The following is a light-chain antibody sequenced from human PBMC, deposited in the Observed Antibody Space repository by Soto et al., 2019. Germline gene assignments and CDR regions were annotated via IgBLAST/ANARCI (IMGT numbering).Light chain of an antibody. CDR3: SSYAGSNIGV. J-gene: IGLJ1*01. Sequence: QSVLTQPPSASGSPGQAVTISCTGTSIDVGGYDYVSWYQHHPGKAPKLMIYEVTKRPSGVPDRFSGSKSGNTASLTVSGLQAEDEADYYCSSYAGSNIGVFGTGTKLTVL. V-gene: IGLV2-8*01. CDR1: SIDVGGYDY. CDR2: EVT.